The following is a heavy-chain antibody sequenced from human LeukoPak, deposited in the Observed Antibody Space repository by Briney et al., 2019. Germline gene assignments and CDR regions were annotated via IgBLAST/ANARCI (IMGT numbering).Heavy chain of an antibody. V-gene: IGHV3-21*04. CDR1: GFTFSSYS. J-gene: IGHJ3*02. Sequence: GGSLRLSCAASGFTFSSYSMNWVRQAPGKGLEWVSSISSSSSYIYYADSVKGRFTISRDNSKNTLYLQMNSLRAEDTAVYYCAKGSVGIHAFDIWGQGTMVTVSS. CDR2: ISSSSSYI. D-gene: IGHD1-26*01. CDR3: AKGSVGIHAFDI.